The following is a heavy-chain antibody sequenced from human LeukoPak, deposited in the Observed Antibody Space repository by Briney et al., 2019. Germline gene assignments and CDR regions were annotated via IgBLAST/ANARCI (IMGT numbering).Heavy chain of an antibody. CDR1: GVTFDGYA. D-gene: IGHD3-22*01. CDR3: AMGHSSAYSSLVGY. Sequence: PGRSLRLSCAASGVTFDGYAMHWVRQAPGKGLEWGSGISWNSGSIGYADSVKGRFTISRDNAKNSLYLQMNSLRAEDTALYYCAMGHSSAYSSLVGYGGQGTLATASS. V-gene: IGHV3-9*01. J-gene: IGHJ4*02. CDR2: ISWNSGSI.